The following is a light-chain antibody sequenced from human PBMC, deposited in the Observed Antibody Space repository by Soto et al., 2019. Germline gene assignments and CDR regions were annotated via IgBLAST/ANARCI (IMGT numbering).Light chain of an antibody. J-gene: IGKJ1*01. CDR2: RTS. V-gene: IGKV3-20*01. CDR1: QSVSSSY. Sequence: EILLTQSPGTLSLSPGERATLSCRASQSVSSSYLAWYQQKPGQARRLLIYRTSNRDTGIPDRFSGSGSRTVFTLTINILEPDDFSVYYCHQYGNSPQTFGQGTKVDIK. CDR3: HQYGNSPQT.